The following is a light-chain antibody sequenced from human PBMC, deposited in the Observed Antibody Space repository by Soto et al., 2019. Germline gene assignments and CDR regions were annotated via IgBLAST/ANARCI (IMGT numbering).Light chain of an antibody. J-gene: IGKJ2*01. V-gene: IGKV3-20*01. CDR1: QTLRRTY. CDR3: HKYDNAPQT. CDR2: GAS. Sequence: EIVLMQSPGTLSLSPGERATLSCRASQTLRRTYLAWYQQKPGQAPRVLIYGASKRATGIPDRFSGSGSGTDFSLTISRLEPEDFAVYYCHKYDNAPQTYGQGTKVEIK.